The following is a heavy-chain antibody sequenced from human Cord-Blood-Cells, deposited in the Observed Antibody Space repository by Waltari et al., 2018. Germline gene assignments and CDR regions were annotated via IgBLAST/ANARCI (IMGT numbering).Heavy chain of an antibody. CDR3: ARDKDKLGMGEAFDI. V-gene: IGHV3-30-3*01. D-gene: IGHD7-27*01. CDR1: GFTFSSYA. Sequence: QVQLVESGGGVVQPGRSLRLSCAASGFTFSSYAMHWVRQAPGKGLGGVAVISYDGSNKYYADSVKGRFTISRDNSKNTLYLQMNSLRAEDTAVYYCARDKDKLGMGEAFDIWGQGTMVTVSS. CDR2: ISYDGSNK. J-gene: IGHJ3*02.